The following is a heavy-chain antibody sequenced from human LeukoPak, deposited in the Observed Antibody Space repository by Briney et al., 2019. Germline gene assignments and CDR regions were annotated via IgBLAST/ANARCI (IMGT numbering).Heavy chain of an antibody. CDR2: INNRGDTT. CDR3: AKSWTVINYFDF. J-gene: IGHJ4*02. V-gene: IGHV3-23*01. CDR1: GLTFSSYA. Sequence: PGGSLRLSCAASGLTFSSYAMTWVRQAPGKGLESVSSINNRGDTTYYADSVKGRFTVSRDNSNDTLYLQMNSLRADDTAIYYCAKSWTVINYFDFWGQGTLVTVSS. D-gene: IGHD4-17*01.